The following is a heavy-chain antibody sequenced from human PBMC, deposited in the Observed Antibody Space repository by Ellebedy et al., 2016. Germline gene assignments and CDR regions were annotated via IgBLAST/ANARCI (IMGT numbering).Heavy chain of an antibody. D-gene: IGHD3-10*01. CDR1: GFTFRTHG. J-gene: IGHJ4*02. Sequence: GGSLRLSXAASGFTFRTHGMHWVRQAPGKGLEWVAVISYDGSYKFYAGSVKGRFTISRDNSKNTLYLQMNSLTAEDTAVYYCANEGAYGSGSAYFDYWGQGTLVTVSS. V-gene: IGHV3-30*18. CDR2: ISYDGSYK. CDR3: ANEGAYGSGSAYFDY.